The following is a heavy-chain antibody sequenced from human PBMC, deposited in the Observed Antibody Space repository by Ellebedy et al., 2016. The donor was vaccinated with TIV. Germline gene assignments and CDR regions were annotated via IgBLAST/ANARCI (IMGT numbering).Heavy chain of an antibody. CDR1: GGSISSSSYY. CDR3: ANAYDYGYPPPLYYFDY. CDR2: IYYSGST. Sequence: SETLSLXXTVSGGSISSSSYYWGWIRQPPGKGLEWIGSIYYSGSTYYNPSLKSRVTISVDTSKNQFSLKLSSVTAADTAVYYCANAYDYGYPPPLYYFDYWGQGTLVTVSS. D-gene: IGHD4-17*01. J-gene: IGHJ4*02. V-gene: IGHV4-39*01.